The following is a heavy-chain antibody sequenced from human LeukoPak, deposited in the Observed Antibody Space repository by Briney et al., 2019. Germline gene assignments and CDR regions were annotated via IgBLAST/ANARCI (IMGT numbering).Heavy chain of an antibody. Sequence: GASVKVSCKASGYTFTGYYIQWVRQDPGQGLEWMGWINPHSGGTNYAQEFQGRVTMTRDTSISTAYMELSSLRPDDTAVYSCARGVTARGFYYYMDIWGNGTTVTISS. V-gene: IGHV1-2*02. J-gene: IGHJ6*03. CDR3: ARGVTARGFYYYMDI. CDR1: GYTFTGYY. CDR2: INPHSGGT. D-gene: IGHD2-21*02.